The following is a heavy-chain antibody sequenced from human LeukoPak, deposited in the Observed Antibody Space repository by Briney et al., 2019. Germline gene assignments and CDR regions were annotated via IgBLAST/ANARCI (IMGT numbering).Heavy chain of an antibody. CDR2: ISGSGYPI. Sequence: GGSLRLSCTASGFTFSTYEMNRVRQAPGKGLEWVSYISGSGYPIYYADSVKGRFTISRDNAKNSLYLQMNSLRAEDTAIYYCARVRGLEWLLKHLDSWGQGTLVTVSS. D-gene: IGHD3-3*01. V-gene: IGHV3-48*03. CDR1: GFTFSTYE. CDR3: ARVRGLEWLLKHLDS. J-gene: IGHJ4*02.